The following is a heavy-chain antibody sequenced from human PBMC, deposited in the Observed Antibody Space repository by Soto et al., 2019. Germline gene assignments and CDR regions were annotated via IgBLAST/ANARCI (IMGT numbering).Heavy chain of an antibody. J-gene: IGHJ6*02. CDR2: ISYDGSNK. V-gene: IGHV3-30*18. D-gene: IGHD6-13*01. CDR3: AKETTRYSSSWYLSGMDV. Sequence: QVQLVESGGGVVQPGRSLRLSCAASAFSFSSYGMHWFRQAPGKGLEWVAVISYDGSNKHYAESVKGRFTISRDNGKNPLYLQMNSLRAEDTAVYFCAKETTRYSSSWYLSGMDVWGQGTTVTVSS. CDR1: AFSFSSYG.